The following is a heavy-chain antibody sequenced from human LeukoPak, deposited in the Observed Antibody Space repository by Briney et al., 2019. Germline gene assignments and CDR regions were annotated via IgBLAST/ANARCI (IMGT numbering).Heavy chain of an antibody. D-gene: IGHD1-7*01. Sequence: GGFLRLSCAASGFTFSSYWMSWVRQAPGKGLEWVANIKQDGSEKYYVDSVKGRFTISRDNAKNSLYLQMNSLRAEDTAVYYCARDLGNYIVAFDIWGQGTMVTVSS. CDR2: IKQDGSEK. CDR1: GFTFSSYW. V-gene: IGHV3-7*01. J-gene: IGHJ3*02. CDR3: ARDLGNYIVAFDI.